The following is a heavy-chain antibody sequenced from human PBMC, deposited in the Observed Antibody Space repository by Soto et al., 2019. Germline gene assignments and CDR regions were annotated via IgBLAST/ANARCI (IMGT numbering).Heavy chain of an antibody. D-gene: IGHD6-19*01. V-gene: IGHV4-34*01. J-gene: IGHJ5*02. Sequence: PSETLSLTCAVYGGSGGSFSGYYWSWIRQPPGKGLEWIGEINQSGSTNYNPSLKSRVTISVDKSKNQFSLKLSSVTAADTAVYYCASSSGLAVAGSVLDWFDPWGQGTLVTVSS. CDR3: ASSSGLAVAGSVLDWFDP. CDR2: INQSGST. CDR1: GGSGGSFSGYY.